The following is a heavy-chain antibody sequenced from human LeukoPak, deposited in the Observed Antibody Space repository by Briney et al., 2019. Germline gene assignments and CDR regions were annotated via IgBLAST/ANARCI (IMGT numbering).Heavy chain of an antibody. V-gene: IGHV1-2*02. J-gene: IGHJ5*02. CDR3: ARGIQRSGRKFDP. CDR1: GYTFTGYY. CDR2: INPNSGGT. Sequence: ASVKVSCKASGYTFTGYYMHWVRQAPGQGLEWMGWINPNSGGTNYAQKFQGRVTMTRNTSISTAYMELSSLRSEDTAVYYCARGIQRSGRKFDPWGQGTLVTVSS. D-gene: IGHD3-3*01.